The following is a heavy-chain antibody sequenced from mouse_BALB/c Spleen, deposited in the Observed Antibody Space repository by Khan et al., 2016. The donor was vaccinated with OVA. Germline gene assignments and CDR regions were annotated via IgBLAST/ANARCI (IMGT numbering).Heavy chain of an antibody. CDR2: IDPANGNT. V-gene: IGHV14-3*02. Sequence: VQLQQSGAELVKPGASVKLSCTASGFNIKDTYMHWVKQRPEQGLAWIGRIDPANGNTKYDPKFQDKATITADTSSNTAYLQLSSLTSEDTAVYYCARDYWDVFAYWGQGTLVTVSA. CDR1: GFNIKDTY. D-gene: IGHD4-1*01. CDR3: ARDYWDVFAY. J-gene: IGHJ3*01.